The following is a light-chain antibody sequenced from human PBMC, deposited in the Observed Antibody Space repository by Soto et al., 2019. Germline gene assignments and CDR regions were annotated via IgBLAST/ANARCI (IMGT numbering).Light chain of an antibody. J-gene: IGLJ1*01. Sequence: QSALTQPPSASGSPGQSVTISCTGTSSDVGGYNYIAWYQHHPGKAPKLIIYEVNRRPSGVPDCFSGSKSGNTASLTVSGLQAEDEADYYCTSYAGSNNRGVFGSGTKVTVL. CDR1: SSDVGGYNY. CDR2: EVN. V-gene: IGLV2-8*01. CDR3: TSYAGSNNRGV.